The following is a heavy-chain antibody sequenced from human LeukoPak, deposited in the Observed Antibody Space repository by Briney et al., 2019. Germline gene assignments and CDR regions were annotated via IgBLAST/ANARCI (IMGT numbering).Heavy chain of an antibody. CDR3: ARGLLSTFYYVSGTYYNLPDFDY. D-gene: IGHD3-10*01. CDR1: GYTFTAYY. V-gene: IGHV1-2*02. Sequence: ASVKVSCKASGYTFTAYYIHWLRQAPGQGLEWMAWINPNSGATKYAQKFQDRVTVTRDTSVGTAYMELTRLRSDDTAVYYCARGLLSTFYYVSGTYYNLPDFDYWGQGTLITVSS. J-gene: IGHJ4*02. CDR2: INPNSGAT.